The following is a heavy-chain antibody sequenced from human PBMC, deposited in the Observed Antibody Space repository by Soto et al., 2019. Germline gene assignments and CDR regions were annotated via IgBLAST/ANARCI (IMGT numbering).Heavy chain of an antibody. CDR3: ARHYSSAWYKVDY. D-gene: IGHD6-13*01. V-gene: IGHV4-59*01. Sequence: SETLSLTCTVSGDSMSSYYWSWIRQPPGKGLEWIGYIYYSGSTNYNPSLKSRVTISVDTSKNQFSLKLSSVTAADTAVYYCARHYSSAWYKVDYWRQGTLVTVSS. CDR1: GDSMSSYY. CDR2: IYYSGST. J-gene: IGHJ4*02.